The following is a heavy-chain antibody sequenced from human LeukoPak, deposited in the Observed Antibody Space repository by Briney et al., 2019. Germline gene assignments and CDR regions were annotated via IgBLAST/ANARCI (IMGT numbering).Heavy chain of an antibody. V-gene: IGHV3-7*01. CDR1: GFTFNNYW. D-gene: IGHD6-13*01. CDR2: IKQDGGEE. Sequence: GGSLRLSCAASGFTFNNYWMNWVRQAPGKGPEWVANIKQDGGEEHYVDPVKGRFTISRDNAKNSLYLQMNRLRAEDTAVYYCARGPSGYRSKWPSDQWGPGTLLTASS. CDR3: ARGPSGYRSKWPSDQ. J-gene: IGHJ4*02.